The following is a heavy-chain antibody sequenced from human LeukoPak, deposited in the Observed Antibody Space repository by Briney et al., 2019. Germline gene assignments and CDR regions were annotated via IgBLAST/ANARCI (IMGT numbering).Heavy chain of an antibody. V-gene: IGHV3-48*01. D-gene: IGHD3-16*01. CDR1: GFTFSNYN. CDR3: ARVDWGSGYFDY. Sequence: PGGSLRLSCTTSGFTFSNYNINWVRQAPGKGPEWVSHISSSGSTIKYADSVKGRFTISRDNAKDTLYLQMNSLRADDTAVYYCARVDWGSGYFDYWGQGTLVTVSS. CDR2: ISSSGSTI. J-gene: IGHJ4*02.